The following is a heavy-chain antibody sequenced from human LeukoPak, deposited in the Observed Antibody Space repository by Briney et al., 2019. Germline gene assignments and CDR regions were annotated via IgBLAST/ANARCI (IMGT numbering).Heavy chain of an antibody. CDR2: FDPEDGET. V-gene: IGHV1-24*01. D-gene: IGHD3-10*01. J-gene: IGHJ6*03. CDR3: ATMRYYGSGSFYYYYYYMDV. CDR1: GYTLTELS. Sequence: ASVKVSCKVSGYTLTELSMHWVRQAPGKGLEWMGGFDPEDGETIYAQKFQGRVTMTEDTSTDTAYMELSSLRSEDTAVYYCATMRYYGSGSFYYYYYYMDVWGKGTTVTISS.